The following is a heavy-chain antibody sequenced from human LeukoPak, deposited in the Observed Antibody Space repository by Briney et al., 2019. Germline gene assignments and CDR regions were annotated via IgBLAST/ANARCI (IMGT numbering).Heavy chain of an antibody. Sequence: ASVKVSCKASGYTFTSYDINWVRQATGQGLEWMGWMNPNSGNTGYAQKFQGRVTITRNTSISTAYMELSSLRSEDTAVYYCARVYDFWSGAFDYWGQGTLVTVSS. CDR2: MNPNSGNT. D-gene: IGHD3-3*01. V-gene: IGHV1-8*03. CDR3: ARVYDFWSGAFDY. J-gene: IGHJ4*02. CDR1: GYTFTSYD.